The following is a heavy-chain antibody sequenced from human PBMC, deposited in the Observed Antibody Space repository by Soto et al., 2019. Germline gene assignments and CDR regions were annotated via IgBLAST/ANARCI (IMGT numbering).Heavy chain of an antibody. CDR3: AKDPGYCSGGSCRPHFDY. J-gene: IGHJ4*02. D-gene: IGHD2-15*01. CDR1: GFTFSSYA. V-gene: IGHV3-23*01. Sequence: GGSLRLSCAASGFTFSSYAMSWVRQAPGKGLEWVSAISGSGGSTYYADSVKGRFTISRDNSKNTLYLQMNSLGAEDTAVYYWAKDPGYCSGGSCRPHFDYWGQGTLVTVSS. CDR2: ISGSGGST.